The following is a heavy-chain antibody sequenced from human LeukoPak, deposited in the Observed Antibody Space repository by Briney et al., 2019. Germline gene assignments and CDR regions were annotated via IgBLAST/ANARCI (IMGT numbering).Heavy chain of an antibody. V-gene: IGHV1-2*02. D-gene: IGHD3-22*01. CDR2: INPNSGGT. CDR1: GYTFTGYY. CDR3: ARLDYYDSSGYGWFDP. Sequence: ASVKVSCKASGYTFTGYYMHWVRQAPGQGLEWMGWINPNSGGTNYAQKFQGRVTMTRDTSISTAYMELSRLRSDDTAVYYCARLDYYDSSGYGWFDPWGQGTLVTVSS. J-gene: IGHJ5*02.